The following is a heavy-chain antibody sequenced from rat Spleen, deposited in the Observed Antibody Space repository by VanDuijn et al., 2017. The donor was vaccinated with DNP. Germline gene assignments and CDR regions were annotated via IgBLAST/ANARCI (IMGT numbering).Heavy chain of an antibody. CDR2: IGSHVYAP. CDR3: ARWNSGHFDY. J-gene: IGHJ2*01. Sequence: EVQLVESGGGLVQPGRSLKLSCAASGFTFSDYYMAWVRQAPTKGLEWVAYIGSHVYAPYYGDSVKGRFTISRDNAKSTLYLQMNSLRSEDMATYYCARWNSGHFDYWGQGVMVPVSS. D-gene: IGHD4-3*01. V-gene: IGHV5-22*01. CDR1: GFTFSDYY.